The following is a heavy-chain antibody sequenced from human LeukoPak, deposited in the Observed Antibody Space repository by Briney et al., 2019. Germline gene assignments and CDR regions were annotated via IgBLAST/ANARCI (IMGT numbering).Heavy chain of an antibody. D-gene: IGHD6-6*01. J-gene: IGHJ4*02. V-gene: IGHV3-48*04. Sequence: PGGSLRLSCAASGFTFSSYSMNWVRQAPGKGLEWVSYISSSSSTIYYADSVKGRFTISRDNAKNSLYLQMNSLRAEDTAVYYCARDPGGSSSVIDYWGQGTLVTVSS. CDR1: GFTFSSYS. CDR3: ARDPGGSSSVIDY. CDR2: ISSSSSTI.